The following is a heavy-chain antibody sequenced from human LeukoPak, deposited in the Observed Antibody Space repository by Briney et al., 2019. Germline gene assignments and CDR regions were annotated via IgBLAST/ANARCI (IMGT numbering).Heavy chain of an antibody. Sequence: PSETLSLTCAVSGRSIGGSSYYWGWIRQPPGKGLEWIGSINYSGNGYYNPSLKGRLTMSVDTSKNHFSLKLTSVTAADSGLYYCERHLTTWGDNWGQGTVVIVSS. CDR1: GRSIGGSSYY. V-gene: IGHV4-39*01. CDR3: ERHLTTWGDN. CDR2: INYSGNG. D-gene: IGHD4-17*01. J-gene: IGHJ4*02.